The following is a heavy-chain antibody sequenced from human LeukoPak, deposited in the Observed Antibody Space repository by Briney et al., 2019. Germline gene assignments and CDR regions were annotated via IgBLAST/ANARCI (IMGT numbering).Heavy chain of an antibody. Sequence: PGGSLRLSCVASGFTVSSSYMSWVRQAPGKGLGWVSIVYSGGSIYYADSVKGRFTTPRHNSNNTLDLQMNSLRTEDTAMYYCARSYNSAWLDYWGQGTLVTVSS. CDR3: ARSYNSAWLDY. CDR2: VYSGGSI. D-gene: IGHD6-19*01. CDR1: GFTVSSSY. V-gene: IGHV3-53*04. J-gene: IGHJ4*02.